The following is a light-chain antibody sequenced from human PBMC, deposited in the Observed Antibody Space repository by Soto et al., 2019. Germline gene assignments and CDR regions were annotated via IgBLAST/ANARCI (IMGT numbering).Light chain of an antibody. CDR3: QQYHNWWM. J-gene: IGKJ1*01. CDR1: QSVSSSY. V-gene: IGKV3-15*01. Sequence: IVLTQSPGSLSLSPGEGAALSCRASQSVSSSYLAWYQQKPGQAPRLLIYGASTRVTGIPARFSGSGSGTEFTLTISSLQSEDFAVYYCQQYHNWWMFGQGPRWIS. CDR2: GAS.